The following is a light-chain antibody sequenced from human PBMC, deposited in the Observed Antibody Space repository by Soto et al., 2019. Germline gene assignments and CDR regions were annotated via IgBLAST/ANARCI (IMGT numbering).Light chain of an antibody. CDR3: QSYDSSRTVV. CDR2: GDN. V-gene: IGLV1-40*01. Sequence: QSVLTQPPSVSGAPGQRVTISCTGSSSNIGARYDVHWYQQLPGTAPKLLIYGDNNRPSGVPDRFSGSKSGTSASLAITALQAEDEADYYCQSYDSSRTVVFGGGTKVTVL. J-gene: IGLJ2*01. CDR1: SSNIGARYD.